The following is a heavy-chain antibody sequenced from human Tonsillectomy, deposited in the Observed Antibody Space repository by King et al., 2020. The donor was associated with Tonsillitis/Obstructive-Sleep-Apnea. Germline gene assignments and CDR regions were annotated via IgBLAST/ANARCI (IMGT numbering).Heavy chain of an antibody. V-gene: IGHV3-53*04. CDR3: ARVGMGPARVDC. D-gene: IGHD1-26*01. CDR2: VYYDGST. Sequence: VQLVESGGGLVQPGGSLRLSCAASGFTVSSTYMSWVRQAPGKGLEWASIVYYDGSTYYADSVRGRFTISRHNSKNTLYLQMNSLTAEDTAVYYCARVGMGPARVDCWGQGTLVTVSS. J-gene: IGHJ4*02. CDR1: GFTVSSTY.